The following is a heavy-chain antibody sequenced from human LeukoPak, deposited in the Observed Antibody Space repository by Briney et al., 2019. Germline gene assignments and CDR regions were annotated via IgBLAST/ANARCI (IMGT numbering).Heavy chain of an antibody. Sequence: GGPLRLSCAASGFTVSSNYMSWVRQAPGKGLEWVSVIYSRGNTYYADSVKGRFTISRDNSKNTLYLQMNSLRAEDTAVYHCARALSSRGWYFFDSWGQGTLVTVSS. CDR1: GFTVSSNY. J-gene: IGHJ4*02. CDR3: ARALSSRGWYFFDS. V-gene: IGHV3-53*01. CDR2: IYSRGNT. D-gene: IGHD6-13*01.